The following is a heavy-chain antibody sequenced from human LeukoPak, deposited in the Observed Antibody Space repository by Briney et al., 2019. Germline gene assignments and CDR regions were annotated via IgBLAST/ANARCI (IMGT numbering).Heavy chain of an antibody. CDR1: GGSISSYY. V-gene: IGHV4-4*07. CDR3: ARTRYYYNSRSYGAPYYFDY. J-gene: IGHJ4*02. D-gene: IGHD3-10*01. Sequence: SETLSLTCTVSGGSISSYYWSWIRQPAGKGLEWIGRIYTSGSTNYNPSLKSRVTMSVDTAKNQFSLKLSSVTAADTAVYYCARTRYYYNSRSYGAPYYFDYWGQGTLVTVSS. CDR2: IYTSGST.